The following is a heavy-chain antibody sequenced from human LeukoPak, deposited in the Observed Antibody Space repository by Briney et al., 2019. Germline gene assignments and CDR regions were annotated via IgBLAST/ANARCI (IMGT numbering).Heavy chain of an antibody. CDR3: ARRGEGSSRRFDP. J-gene: IGHJ5*02. D-gene: IGHD6-13*01. CDR1: GCGFANYW. Sequence: GGALQISFQGSGCGFANYWIAWVRPMPGKGLGWMGIIYPGESDTRYTPSFQGQVTISADRSINTAYVQWSSLRASDTAMYYCARRGEGSSRRFDPWGQGTLVTVSS. CDR2: IYPGESDT. V-gene: IGHV5-51*01.